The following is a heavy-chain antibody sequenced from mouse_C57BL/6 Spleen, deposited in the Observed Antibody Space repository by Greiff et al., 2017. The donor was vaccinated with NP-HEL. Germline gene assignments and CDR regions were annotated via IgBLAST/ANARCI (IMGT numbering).Heavy chain of an antibody. D-gene: IGHD1-3*01. Sequence: VQLQQSGAELVRPGASVTLSCKASGYTFTDYEMHWVKQTPVHGLEWIGAIDPETGGTAYNQKFKGKAILTADKSSSTAYMELRSLTSEDSAVYYCTRDSGNRYYAMDYWGQGTSVTVSS. V-gene: IGHV1-15*01. J-gene: IGHJ4*01. CDR3: TRDSGNRYYAMDY. CDR2: IDPETGGT. CDR1: GYTFTDYE.